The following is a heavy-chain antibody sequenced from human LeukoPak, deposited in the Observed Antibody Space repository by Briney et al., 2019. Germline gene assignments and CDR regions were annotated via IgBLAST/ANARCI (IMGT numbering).Heavy chain of an antibody. D-gene: IGHD6-19*01. J-gene: IGHJ3*02. CDR2: IDTSGDT. CDR1: GFTFSRYD. V-gene: IGHV3-13*01. CDR3: ARVKSYRSGGLDAFDI. Sequence: PGGSLRLSCAASGFTFSRYDMHWVRQAPGKGLEWVSAIDTSGDTYYPGSVKGRFTISRENAKNSLYLQMNSLRAGDTAVYYCARVKSYRSGGLDAFDIWGQGTMVTVSS.